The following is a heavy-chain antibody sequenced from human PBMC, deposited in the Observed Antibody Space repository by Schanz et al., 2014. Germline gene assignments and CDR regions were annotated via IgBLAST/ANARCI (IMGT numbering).Heavy chain of an antibody. CDR3: ARVWKDQYIVVRSGWSDGMDV. CDR1: GFTFSDYC. CDR2: ICSRRTV. V-gene: IGHV3-11*01. D-gene: IGHD3-22*01. Sequence: QVQLVESGGGLVKPGGSLRLSCAASGFTFSDYCMVWIRQAPGKGLEWVSYICSRRTVKYADSVKGRFTISRDNAKNSLYLQMNSLRAGDTAVYYCARVWKDQYIVVRSGWSDGMDVWGQGTAVTVSS. J-gene: IGHJ6*02.